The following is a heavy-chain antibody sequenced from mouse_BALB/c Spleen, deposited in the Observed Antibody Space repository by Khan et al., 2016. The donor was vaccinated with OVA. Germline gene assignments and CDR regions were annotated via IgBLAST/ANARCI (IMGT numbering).Heavy chain of an antibody. CDR2: ISSGDST. J-gene: IGHJ3*01. V-gene: IGHV5-6-5*01. CDR3: TRDYWFAY. Sequence: EVKLVESGGGLVKPGGSLKLSCAASGFTFSNYAMSWVRQSPEKRLEWVASISSGDSTYYSESVKGRFTISRDNARNILYLQMSSLRSEDTSMYCCTRDYWFAYWGQGTLVTVSA. CDR1: GFTFSNYA.